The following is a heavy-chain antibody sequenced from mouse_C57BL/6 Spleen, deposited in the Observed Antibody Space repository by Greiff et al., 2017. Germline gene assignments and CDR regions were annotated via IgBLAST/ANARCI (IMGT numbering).Heavy chain of an antibody. V-gene: IGHV7-3*01. D-gene: IGHD4-1*01. CDR2: IRNKSNGYTT. Sequence: EVQRVESGGGLVQPGGSLSLSCAASGFTFTDYYMSWVRQPPGKALEWLGFIRNKSNGYTTEYSASVKGRFTISSDNSQSILYLQMNALRADDSATDYCARCWDGYYYAMDYWGQGTSVTVAS. CDR3: ARCWDGYYYAMDY. J-gene: IGHJ4*01. CDR1: GFTFTDYY.